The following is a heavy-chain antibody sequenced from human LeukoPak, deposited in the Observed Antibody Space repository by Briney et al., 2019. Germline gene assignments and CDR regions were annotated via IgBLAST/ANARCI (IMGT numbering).Heavy chain of an antibody. CDR1: GDSISRGNYY. CDR3: ARDRAGDSFDI. Sequence: SQTLSLTCTVSGDSISRGNYYWTWIRQPAGKRLEWIGRIHTSGSTNYNPSLKSQVTISMDTSENQFSLNLNSVTAADTAVYYCARDRAGDSFDIWGQGTMVTVSS. CDR2: IHTSGST. D-gene: IGHD7-27*01. J-gene: IGHJ3*02. V-gene: IGHV4-61*02.